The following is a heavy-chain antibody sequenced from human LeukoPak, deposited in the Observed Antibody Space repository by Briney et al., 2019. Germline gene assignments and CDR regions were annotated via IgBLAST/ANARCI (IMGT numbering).Heavy chain of an antibody. J-gene: IGHJ5*02. CDR2: IYTSGST. CDR3: ARATDSGSYKGWFDP. Sequence: PSQTLSLTCTVSGGSTSSSNYYWNWIRQPAGKELEWIGRIYTSGSTNYNPSLKSRVTMSVDTSKNQFSLKLSSVTAADTAVYYCARATDSGSYKGWFDPWGQGTLVTVSS. D-gene: IGHD1-26*01. V-gene: IGHV4-61*02. CDR1: GGSTSSSNYY.